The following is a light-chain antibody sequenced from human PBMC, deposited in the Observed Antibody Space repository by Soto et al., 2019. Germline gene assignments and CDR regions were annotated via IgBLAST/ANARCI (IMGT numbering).Light chain of an antibody. CDR2: EVS. CDR3: SSYTSSSTLV. V-gene: IGLV2-14*01. Sequence: QSALTQPASVSGAPGQSITISCTGTSSDVGGYNYVSWYQQHPGKAPKLMIYEVSNRPSGVSNRFSGSKSGNTASLTISGLQAEDEDYYYCSSYTSSSTLVFGTGTKVTVL. J-gene: IGLJ1*01. CDR1: SSDVGGYNY.